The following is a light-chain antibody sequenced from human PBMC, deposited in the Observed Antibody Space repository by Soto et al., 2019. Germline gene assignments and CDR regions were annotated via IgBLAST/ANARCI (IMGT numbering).Light chain of an antibody. CDR1: QSVSSSY. Sequence: EIVLTQSPGTLSLSPGERATFSCRASQSVSSSYIAWYQQKPGQAPRLVIYGGSTRAIGIPARFSGSGSGTDFTLTISRLEPEDFAIYYCQQYGSSQYTFGPGTKVDNK. CDR3: QQYGSSQYT. V-gene: IGKV3-20*01. CDR2: GGS. J-gene: IGKJ2*01.